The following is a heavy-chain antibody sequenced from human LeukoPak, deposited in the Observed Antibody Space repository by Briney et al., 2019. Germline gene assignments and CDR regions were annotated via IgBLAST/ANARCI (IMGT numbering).Heavy chain of an antibody. CDR1: GGSISSYY. Sequence: SETLSLTCTVSGGSISSYYWSWIRQPPGKGLEWIGYVYYSGTTNYNPSLKSRVTLSVDTSKSQFSLKLSSVTAADTAVYYCARVLYSGYYGMDVWGQGTTVTVSS. CDR2: VYYSGTT. V-gene: IGHV4-59*08. CDR3: ARVLYSGYYGMDV. D-gene: IGHD2-15*01. J-gene: IGHJ6*02.